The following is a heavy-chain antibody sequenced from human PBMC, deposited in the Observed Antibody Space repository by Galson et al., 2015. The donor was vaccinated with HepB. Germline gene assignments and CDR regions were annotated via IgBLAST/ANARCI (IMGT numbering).Heavy chain of an antibody. V-gene: IGHV3-11*03. CDR3: ARTSGSHLGHFDY. Sequence: SLRLSCAASGFAFSDYYMTWVRQAPGKGLEWLSYISTISGYTNYADSVKGRFTISRDNAKNSLFLQMNSLRVEDTAIYYCARTSGSHLGHFDYWGRGTLVAVSS. CDR2: ISTISGYT. J-gene: IGHJ4*02. D-gene: IGHD1-26*01. CDR1: GFAFSDYY.